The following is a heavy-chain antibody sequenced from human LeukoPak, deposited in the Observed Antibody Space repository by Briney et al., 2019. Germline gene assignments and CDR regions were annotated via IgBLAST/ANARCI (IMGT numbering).Heavy chain of an antibody. Sequence: SVKVSCKASGGTFSSYAISWVRQAPGQGLEWMGGVIPIFGTANYAQKFQGRVTITRDTSASTAYMELSSLRSEDTAVYYCARDAGNLWFGELLDYWGQGTLVTVSS. CDR3: ARDAGNLWFGELLDY. D-gene: IGHD3-10*01. CDR1: GGTFSSYA. J-gene: IGHJ4*02. CDR2: VIPIFGTA. V-gene: IGHV1-69*05.